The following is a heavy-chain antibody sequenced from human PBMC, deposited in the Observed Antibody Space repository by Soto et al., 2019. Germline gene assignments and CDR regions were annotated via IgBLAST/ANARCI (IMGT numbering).Heavy chain of an antibody. D-gene: IGHD6-19*01. CDR1: GFTIISYA. CDR3: AKETDQAGYSSGWYFFDY. Sequence: WGSLRLSYAVSGFTIISYASSWVRQAPGKGLEWVSAISGSGGSTYYADSVKGRFTISRDNSKNTLYLQMNSLRAEDTAVYYCAKETDQAGYSSGWYFFDYWGQGTLVTVSS. CDR2: ISGSGGST. J-gene: IGHJ4*02. V-gene: IGHV3-23*01.